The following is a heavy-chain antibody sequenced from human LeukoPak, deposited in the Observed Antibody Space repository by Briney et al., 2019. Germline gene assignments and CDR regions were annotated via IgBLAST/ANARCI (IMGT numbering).Heavy chain of an antibody. CDR2: ISGSGGST. CDR1: GFTFSSYE. Sequence: GGSLRLSCAASGFTFSSYEMNWVRQAPGKGLEWVSAISGSGGSTYYADSVKGRFTISRDNPKNTLYLQMNSLRAEDTAVYYCAKGSVYRVGATIFDYWGQGTLVTVSS. J-gene: IGHJ4*02. D-gene: IGHD1-26*01. CDR3: AKGSVYRVGATIFDY. V-gene: IGHV3-23*01.